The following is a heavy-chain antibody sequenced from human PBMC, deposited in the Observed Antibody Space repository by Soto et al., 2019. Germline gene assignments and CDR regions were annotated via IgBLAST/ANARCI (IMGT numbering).Heavy chain of an antibody. CDR3: ARYRREAVAGYTLDN. D-gene: IGHD6-13*01. J-gene: IGHJ4*02. V-gene: IGHV4-59*01. Sequence: SETLSLTCTVSGGSIISNYWTWIRQPPGKGLEWIGYVYNSGSTNYNPSLKSRVTISEDTSKSQFSLKVNSMTAADTAVYYCARYRREAVAGYTLDNWGQGILVTVSS. CDR1: GGSIISNY. CDR2: VYNSGST.